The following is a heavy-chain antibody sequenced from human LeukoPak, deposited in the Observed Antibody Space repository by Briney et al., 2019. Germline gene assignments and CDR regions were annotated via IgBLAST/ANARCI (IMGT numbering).Heavy chain of an antibody. V-gene: IGHV3-23*01. D-gene: IGHD3-10*01. J-gene: IGHJ5*02. CDR3: AKTQDTMVRGVISWFDP. CDR1: GFTFSSYA. CDR2: ISGSGGST. Sequence: GSLRLSCAASGFTFSSYAMSWVRQAPGKGLEWVSAISGSGGSTYYADSVKGRFTISRDNSKNTLYLQMNSLRAEDTAVYYCAKTQDTMVRGVISWFDPWGQGTLVTVSS.